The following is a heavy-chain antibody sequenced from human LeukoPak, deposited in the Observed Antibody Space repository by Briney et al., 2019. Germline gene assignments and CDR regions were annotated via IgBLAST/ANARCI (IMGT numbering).Heavy chain of an antibody. J-gene: IGHJ4*02. CDR3: ARGDYCSGGSCLPSPSDY. CDR2: ISYDGSNK. Sequence: GGSLRLSCAASGFTFSSYAMHWVRQAPGKGLEWVAVISYDGSNKYYADSVKGRFTISRDNYKNTLYLQMNSLRAEDTAVYYCARGDYCSGGSCLPSPSDYWGQGTLVTVSS. V-gene: IGHV3-30-3*01. D-gene: IGHD2-15*01. CDR1: GFTFSSYA.